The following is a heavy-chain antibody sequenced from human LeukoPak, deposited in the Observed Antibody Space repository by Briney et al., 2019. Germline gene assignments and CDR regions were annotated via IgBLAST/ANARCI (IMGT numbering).Heavy chain of an antibody. D-gene: IGHD2-15*01. CDR2: INPNSGGT. CDR1: GYTFTGYY. V-gene: IGHV1-2*04. Sequence: ASVKVSCKASGYTFTGYYMHWVRQAPGQGLEWMGWINPNSGGTNYAQKFQGWVTMTRDTSISTAYMELSRLRSDDTAVYYCARDDCSGGSCYAGWGQGTLVTVSS. CDR3: ARDDCSGGSCYAG. J-gene: IGHJ4*02.